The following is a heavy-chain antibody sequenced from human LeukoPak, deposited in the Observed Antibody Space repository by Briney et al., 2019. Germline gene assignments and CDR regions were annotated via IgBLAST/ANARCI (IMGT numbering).Heavy chain of an antibody. CDR3: ARGLRGRITIFGVVNYYMDV. D-gene: IGHD3-3*01. CDR2: INHSGST. CDR1: GVSFSGYY. Sequence: SETLSLTCAVYGVSFSGYYWSWIRQPPGKGLEWIGEINHSGSTNSNPSLKSRVTVSVDTSKNQFSLKLSSVTAADTAVYYCARGLRGRITIFGVVNYYMDVWGKGTTVTVSS. J-gene: IGHJ6*03. V-gene: IGHV4-34*01.